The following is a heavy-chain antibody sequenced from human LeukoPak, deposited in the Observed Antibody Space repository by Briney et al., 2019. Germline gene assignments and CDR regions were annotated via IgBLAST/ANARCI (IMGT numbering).Heavy chain of an antibody. CDR2: ISAYNGNT. D-gene: IGHD3-10*01. V-gene: IGHV1-18*01. Sequence: VASVKVSCKASGYTFTSYGISWVRQAPGQGLEWMGWISAYNGNTNYAQKLQGRVTMTRDTSTSTVYMELSSLRSEDTAVYYCARDYGSGDYWGQGTLVTVSS. CDR1: GYTFTSYG. CDR3: ARDYGSGDY. J-gene: IGHJ4*02.